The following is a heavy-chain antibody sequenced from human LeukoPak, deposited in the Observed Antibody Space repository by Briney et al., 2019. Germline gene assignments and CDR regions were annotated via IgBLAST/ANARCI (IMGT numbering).Heavy chain of an antibody. CDR3: AREYGGSYFFDY. CDR2: IKQDASEK. V-gene: IGHV3-7*01. CDR1: GFTFSSAW. Sequence: GGSLRLSCAASGFTFSSAWMSWVRQAPGKGLEWVANIKQDASEKYYVDSVKGRFTISRDNAKNSLYLQMNYLRAEDTAVYYCAREYGGSYFFDYWGQGTLVTVSS. J-gene: IGHJ4*02. D-gene: IGHD1-26*01.